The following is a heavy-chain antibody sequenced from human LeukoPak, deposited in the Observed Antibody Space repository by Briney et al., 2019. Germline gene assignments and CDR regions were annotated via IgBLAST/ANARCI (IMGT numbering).Heavy chain of an antibody. CDR2: IYYSGST. V-gene: IGHV4-59*01. CDR3: ARHRYYYDSSGYYYQP. CDR1: GASISSYY. D-gene: IGHD3-22*01. Sequence: PSETLSLTCTVSGASISSYYWSWIRQPPGKGLEWIGYIYYSGSTNYNPSLKSRVTISVDTSKDQFSLRLSSVTAADTAVYYCARHRYYYDSSGYYYQPWGQGTLVTVSS. J-gene: IGHJ5*02.